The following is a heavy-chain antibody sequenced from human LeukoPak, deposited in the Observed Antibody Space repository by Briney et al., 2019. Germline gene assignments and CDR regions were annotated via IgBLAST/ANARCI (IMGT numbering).Heavy chain of an antibody. CDR2: IWYDGRNK. CDR3: ARDPYSSSSGSGDY. V-gene: IGHV3-33*01. J-gene: IGHJ4*02. CDR1: GFTFRAFG. Sequence: GGSLRLSCAAPGFTFRAFGIHGVRKAPAKGLGWVPVIWYDGRNKHYADSVKGRFTISRDNARNTLFLQMNSLRAEDTAVYYCARDPYSSSSGSGDYWGQGTLVTVSS. D-gene: IGHD6-13*01.